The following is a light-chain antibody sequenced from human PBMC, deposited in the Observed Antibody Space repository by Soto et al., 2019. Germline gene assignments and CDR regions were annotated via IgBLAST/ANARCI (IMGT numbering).Light chain of an antibody. Sequence: QSVLTQPASVSGSPGQSIAISCTGTSSDVGGYDYVSWYQQQPDKAPKLMIYEVTKRPSGVSNRFSGSKSGNTASLTISGLQSEHEADYYCSSHTSGSTRVFGTGTKVTVL. J-gene: IGLJ1*01. CDR2: EVT. V-gene: IGLV2-14*01. CDR1: SSDVGGYDY. CDR3: SSHTSGSTRV.